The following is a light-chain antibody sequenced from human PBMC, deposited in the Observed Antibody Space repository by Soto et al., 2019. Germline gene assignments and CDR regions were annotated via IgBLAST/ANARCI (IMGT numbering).Light chain of an antibody. CDR1: SSNIGSNT. CDR2: SNN. V-gene: IGLV1-44*01. CDR3: AAWDDSLNAYV. J-gene: IGLJ1*01. Sequence: QSVLTQPPSASGTPGQRVTISCSGSSSNIGSNTVNWYQQLPGTAPKLLIYSNNERPSGVPDRFSGSKSGTSASLAISGLQSEDVADFYCAAWDDSLNAYVIGTGTEVTVL.